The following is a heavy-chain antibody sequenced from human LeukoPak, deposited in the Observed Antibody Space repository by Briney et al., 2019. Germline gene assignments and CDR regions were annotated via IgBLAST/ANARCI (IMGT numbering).Heavy chain of an antibody. CDR2: IIPIFGTA. CDR3: ARRADILTGYQNPFDY. V-gene: IGHV1-69*13. CDR1: GGTFSSYA. D-gene: IGHD3-9*01. J-gene: IGHJ4*02. Sequence: SVKVSCKASGGTFSSYAISWVRQAPGQGLEWMGGIIPIFGTANYAQKFQGRVTITADESTSTAYMELSSLRSEDTAVYYCARRADILTGYQNPFDYWGQGTLVTVSS.